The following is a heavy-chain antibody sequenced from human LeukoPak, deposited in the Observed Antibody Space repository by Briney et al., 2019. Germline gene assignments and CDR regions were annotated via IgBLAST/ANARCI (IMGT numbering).Heavy chain of an antibody. CDR2: IYYSGST. J-gene: IGHJ4*02. CDR3: ASLPVTYCSSTSCYTMYYFDY. Sequence: KPSETLSLTCTVSGDSISSSSYYWGWIRQPPGKGLEWIGSIYYSGSTYYNPSLKSRVTISVDTSKNQFSLKLSSVTAADTAVYYCASLPVTYCSSTSCYTMYYFDYRGQGTLVTVSS. D-gene: IGHD2-2*02. V-gene: IGHV4-39*01. CDR1: GDSISSSSYY.